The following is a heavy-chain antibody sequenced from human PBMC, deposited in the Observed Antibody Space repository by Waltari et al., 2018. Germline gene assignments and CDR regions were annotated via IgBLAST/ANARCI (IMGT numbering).Heavy chain of an antibody. V-gene: IGHV3-23*01. CDR3: AKGISGTNSGIDF. CDR2: MSGSTGST. Sequence: EVQLLESAGGLVQPGGSLRLSCASSGFTFSNYSMRCVRQAPGKGLEWVSLMSGSTGSTYYADSVKGRFTISRDNSKNTLYLQMNSLRAEDTAVFYCAKGISGTNSGIDFWGQGTLVTVSS. J-gene: IGHJ4*02. D-gene: IGHD1-26*01. CDR1: GFTFSNYS.